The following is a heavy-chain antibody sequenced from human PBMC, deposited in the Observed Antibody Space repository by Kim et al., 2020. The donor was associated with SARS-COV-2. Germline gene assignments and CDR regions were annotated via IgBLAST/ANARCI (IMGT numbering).Heavy chain of an antibody. CDR1: GGSISSYY. D-gene: IGHD6-13*01. CDR3: ARDLGYSTAAGTSHFDY. J-gene: IGHJ4*02. CDR2: IYTSGST. Sequence: SETLSLTCTVSGGSISSYYWSWIRQPAGKGLEWIGRIYTSGSTNYNPSLKSRVTMSVDTSKNQFSLKLSSVTAADTAVYYCARDLGYSTAAGTSHFDYWGQGTLVTVSS. V-gene: IGHV4-4*07.